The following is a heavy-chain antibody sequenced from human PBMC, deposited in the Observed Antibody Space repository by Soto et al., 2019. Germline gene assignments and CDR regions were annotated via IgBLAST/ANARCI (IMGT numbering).Heavy chain of an antibody. D-gene: IGHD3-16*01. V-gene: IGHV3-23*01. CDR3: AKDRRAGGNSAFYFDF. CDR1: GFKFSNYA. Sequence: GGSLRLSCAASGFKFSNYAMSWVRQAPGKGLEWVSLISATGGGTYYADSVKGRFTISRDNSHNTLYLQVHSLTAEDTAVYYCAKDRRAGGNSAFYFDFWGQGAQVIVSS. J-gene: IGHJ4*02. CDR2: ISATGGGT.